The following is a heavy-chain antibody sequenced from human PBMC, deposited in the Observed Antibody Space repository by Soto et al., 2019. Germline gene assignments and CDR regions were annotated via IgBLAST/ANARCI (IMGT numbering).Heavy chain of an antibody. D-gene: IGHD6-19*01. Sequence: QVQLVQSGAEVKKPGSSVKVSCKASGGTFSSYAISWVRQAPGQGLEWMGGIIPIFGTANYARKFQGRGTIPADESPSTAYRELSSLRSEDTGVYYWAGPYSSGWYDDWGQGALVTVSS. V-gene: IGHV1-69*12. CDR3: AGPYSSGWYDD. J-gene: IGHJ5*02. CDR2: IIPIFGTA. CDR1: GGTFSSYA.